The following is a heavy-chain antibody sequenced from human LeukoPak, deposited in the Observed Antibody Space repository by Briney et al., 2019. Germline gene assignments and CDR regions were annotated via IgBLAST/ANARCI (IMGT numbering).Heavy chain of an antibody. D-gene: IGHD3-3*01. CDR3: ARQGRFLEWLPDYYYYGMDV. Sequence: GESLKISCKGFGYSFTSCWIGWVRQMPGKGLEWMGIVFPDDSNTRYSPSFQGRVTFSADKSTNTAYLQWSSLKASDTAMYYCARQGRFLEWLPDYYYYGMDVWGQGTTVTVSS. CDR2: VFPDDSNT. CDR1: GYSFTSCW. J-gene: IGHJ6*02. V-gene: IGHV5-51*01.